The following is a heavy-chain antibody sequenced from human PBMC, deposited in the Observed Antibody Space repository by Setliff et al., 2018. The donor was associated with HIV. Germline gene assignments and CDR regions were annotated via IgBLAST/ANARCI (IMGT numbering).Heavy chain of an antibody. J-gene: IGHJ3*02. CDR3: ARSGYSGSWGAFDI. D-gene: IGHD6-13*01. CDR1: GGSFSGYY. Sequence: SETLSLTCAVYGGSFSGYYWSWIRQPPGKGLEWIGEINHSGSTNYNPSLKSRVTISVDTSKNQFSLKLSSVTAADTAVYYCARSGYSGSWGAFDIWGQGTMVTVSS. V-gene: IGHV4-34*01. CDR2: INHSGST.